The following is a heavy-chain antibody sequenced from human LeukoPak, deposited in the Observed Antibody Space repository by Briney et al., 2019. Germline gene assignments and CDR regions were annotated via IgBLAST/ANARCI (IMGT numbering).Heavy chain of an antibody. V-gene: IGHV3-23*01. CDR2: ISGSGGST. Sequence: TGGSLRLSCAASGFTFSSYAMSWVRQAPGKGLEWVSAISGSGGSTYYADSVKGRFTISRDNSKNTLYLQMNSLRAEDTAVYYCAKGSTLNPRAAFDYWGQGTLVTVSS. J-gene: IGHJ4*02. CDR1: GFTFSSYA. CDR3: AKGSTLNPRAAFDY.